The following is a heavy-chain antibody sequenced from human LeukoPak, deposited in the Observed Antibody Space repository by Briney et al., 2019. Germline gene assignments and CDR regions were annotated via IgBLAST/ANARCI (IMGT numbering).Heavy chain of an antibody. CDR1: GFTFNTYW. CDR2: VNREGTTA. D-gene: IGHD2-2*03. Sequence: GGSLRLSCAASGFTFNTYWMHWVRQAPGKGLVWVARVNREGTTAAYADSVKGRFIISRDNSKNTLYLQMNNLRAEDTAVYYCARDSDWILFDYWGQGTPVTVSS. CDR3: ARDSDWILFDY. V-gene: IGHV3-74*03. J-gene: IGHJ4*02.